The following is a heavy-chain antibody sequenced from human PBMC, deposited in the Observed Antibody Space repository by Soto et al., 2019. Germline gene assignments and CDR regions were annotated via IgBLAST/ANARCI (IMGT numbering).Heavy chain of an antibody. CDR1: GLTFSSYE. CDR3: ARDSVGATRILFDY. D-gene: IGHD1-26*01. Sequence: GGSLRLSCAASGLTFSSYEMNWVRQAPGKGLEWVSYISSSGSTIYYADSVKGRFTISRDNAKNSLYLQMNSLRAEDTAVYYCARDSVGATRILFDYWGQGTLVTVSS. CDR2: ISSSGSTI. V-gene: IGHV3-48*03. J-gene: IGHJ4*02.